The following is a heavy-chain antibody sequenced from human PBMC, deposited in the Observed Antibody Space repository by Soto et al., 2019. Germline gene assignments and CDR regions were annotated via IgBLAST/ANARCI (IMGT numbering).Heavy chain of an antibody. J-gene: IGHJ6*02. Sequence: GGSLRLSCAASGFTFSSYAMSWVRQAPGKGLEWVSAISGSGGSTYYADSVKGRFTISRDNSKNTLYLQMNSLGAEDTAVYYCAKDSGAYCGGDCYSHYYYGMDVWGQGTTVTVSS. V-gene: IGHV3-23*01. D-gene: IGHD2-21*02. CDR1: GFTFSSYA. CDR3: AKDSGAYCGGDCYSHYYYGMDV. CDR2: ISGSGGST.